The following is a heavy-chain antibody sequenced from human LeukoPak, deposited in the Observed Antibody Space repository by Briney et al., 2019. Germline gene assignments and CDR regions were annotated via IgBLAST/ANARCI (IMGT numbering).Heavy chain of an antibody. V-gene: IGHV3-21*01. D-gene: IGHD1-7*01. Sequence: PGGSLRLSCTASGFTFNTYGMSWVRQAPGKGLEWVSSITSSSSYINYADSVKGRFTISRDNAKNSLYLQMNSLRAEDTAVYYCVTNLRYFDSWGQGSLVTVSS. CDR3: VTNLRYFDS. CDR1: GFTFNTYG. J-gene: IGHJ4*02. CDR2: ITSSSSYI.